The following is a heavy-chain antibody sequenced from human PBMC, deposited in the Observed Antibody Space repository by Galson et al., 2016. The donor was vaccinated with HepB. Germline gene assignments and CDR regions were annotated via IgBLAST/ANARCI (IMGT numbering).Heavy chain of an antibody. J-gene: IGHJ4*02. CDR1: GFSFSRSD. CDR3: GLWLVGGFDY. V-gene: IGHV3-23*01. D-gene: IGHD1-26*01. CDR2: ITGSGNST. Sequence: SLRLSCATSGFSFSRSDMNWVRQAPGKGLEWVSAITGSGNSTHYADSVKGRFTISRDNSKNTLYLQMNSLRAEDTAVYYCGLWLVGGFDYWGQGTLVAVSS.